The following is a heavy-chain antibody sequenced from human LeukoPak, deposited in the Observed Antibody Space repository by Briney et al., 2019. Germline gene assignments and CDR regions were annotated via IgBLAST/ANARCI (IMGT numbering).Heavy chain of an antibody. CDR1: GFTFSSYG. J-gene: IGHJ6*03. CDR3: AVNSGYDSYYYYYYYMDV. CDR2: IRYDGSNK. D-gene: IGHD5-12*01. Sequence: PGGSLRLSCAASGFTFSSYGMHWVRQAPGKGLEWVAFIRYDGSNKYYADSVKGRFTISRDNSKNTLYLQMNSLRAEDTAVYYCAVNSGYDSYYYYYYYMDVWGKGTTVTVSS. V-gene: IGHV3-30*02.